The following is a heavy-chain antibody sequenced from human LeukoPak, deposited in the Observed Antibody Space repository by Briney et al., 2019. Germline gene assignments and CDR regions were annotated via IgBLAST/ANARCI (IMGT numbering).Heavy chain of an antibody. Sequence: SETLSLTCAVSGYSISSGYYWAWIRQPPGKGLEWIGTIYHSGSTSYNPSLKSRVTISVDTSKNQFFLKLSSVTAADTAVYYCARSGDAYSPNYWGQGTLVTVSS. V-gene: IGHV4-38-2*01. D-gene: IGHD2-15*01. CDR2: IYHSGST. CDR3: ARSGDAYSPNY. J-gene: IGHJ4*02. CDR1: GYSISSGYY.